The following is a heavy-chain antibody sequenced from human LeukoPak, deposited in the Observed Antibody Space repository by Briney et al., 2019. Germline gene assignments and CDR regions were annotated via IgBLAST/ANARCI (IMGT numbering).Heavy chain of an antibody. V-gene: IGHV3-53*01. CDR3: ARGFFFDL. CDR1: GFTVISNH. Sequence: GGSLRLSCAASGFTVISNHMNWVRQAPGKGLEWVSVIYSDGRTHYADSVKGRFTISRDNSSHTLHLQMNSLRAEDTAFYYCARGFFFDLWGQGTLVTVSS. J-gene: IGHJ4*02. CDR2: IYSDGRT. D-gene: IGHD3-10*01.